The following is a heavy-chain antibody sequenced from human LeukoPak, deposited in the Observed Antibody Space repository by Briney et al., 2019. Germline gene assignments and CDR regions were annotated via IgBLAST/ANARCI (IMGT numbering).Heavy chain of an antibody. CDR2: IYYSGST. Sequence: PSETLSLTCTVSGGSISSYYWSWIRQPPGRGLEWIGYIYYSGSTNYNPSLKSRVTISVDTSKNQFSLKLSSVTAADTAVYYCARGNPYSGSYWVGYYYYYGMDVWGQGTTVTVSS. CDR1: GGSISSYY. CDR3: ARGNPYSGSYWVGYYYYYGMDV. V-gene: IGHV4-59*01. D-gene: IGHD1-26*01. J-gene: IGHJ6*02.